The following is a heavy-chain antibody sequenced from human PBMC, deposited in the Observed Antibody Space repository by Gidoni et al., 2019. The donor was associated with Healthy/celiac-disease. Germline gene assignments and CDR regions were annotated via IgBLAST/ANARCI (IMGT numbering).Heavy chain of an antibody. V-gene: IGHV1-69*01. Sequence: EQLVQSGAEVKKPGSSVKVSCKASGGTFSSYAISGVRQAPGQGLEWMGGIIPIFGTANYAQKFQGRVTITADESTSTAYMELSSLRSEDTAVYYCARSNKYCSGRGSEAFFVCYFDYWGQGTLVTVSS. CDR3: ARSNKYCSGRGSEAFFVCYFDY. CDR2: IIPIFGTA. D-gene: IGHD2-15*01. J-gene: IGHJ4*02. CDR1: GGTFSSYA.